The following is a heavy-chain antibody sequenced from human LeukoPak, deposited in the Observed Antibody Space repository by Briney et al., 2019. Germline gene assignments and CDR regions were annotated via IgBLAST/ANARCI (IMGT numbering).Heavy chain of an antibody. Sequence: SETLSLTCSVSGYSISSDYYWGWIRQPPGQGLEWIGTIYHSGSTYYNPSLKSRVTISIDMSKNQFSLKLSSVTAADTAVYYCAKERRVATIGVSDVWGQGTMVTVSS. CDR2: IYHSGST. CDR3: AKERRVATIGVSDV. CDR1: GYSISSDYY. V-gene: IGHV4-38-2*02. D-gene: IGHD5-12*01. J-gene: IGHJ3*01.